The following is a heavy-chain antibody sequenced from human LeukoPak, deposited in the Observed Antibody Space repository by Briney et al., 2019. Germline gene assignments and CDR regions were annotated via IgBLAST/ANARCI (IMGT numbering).Heavy chain of an antibody. V-gene: IGHV3-23*01. CDR1: GFTFSSYA. CDR3: ASDYHHGTSLTTPFDY. CDR2: ISGSSDT. J-gene: IGHJ4*02. D-gene: IGHD4-11*01. Sequence: GGSLRLSCAASGFTFSSYAFSWVRQAPGKGLEGFSGISGSSDTYYADSVKARLTLSRDNSMHMLYLQMNSLRDADTAVYYCASDYHHGTSLTTPFDYWGQGTLVTVSS.